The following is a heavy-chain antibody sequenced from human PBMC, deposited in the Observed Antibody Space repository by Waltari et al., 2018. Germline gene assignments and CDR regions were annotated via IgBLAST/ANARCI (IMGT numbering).Heavy chain of an antibody. CDR2: IYSGGST. D-gene: IGHD3-10*01. CDR1: GFAVTICC. CDR3: SRGFGSGSYMYYFDY. Sequence: DVQLVESGVGLVRPGGSLRLHCAASGFAVTICCISWLRQTPGKGLEWVSVIYSGGSTYDADSVKGRFTISRDNSKNTLYLQMNSLRAEDTAVYYWSRGFGSGSYMYYFDYWGQGTLVTVSS. J-gene: IGHJ4*02. V-gene: IGHV3-66*02.